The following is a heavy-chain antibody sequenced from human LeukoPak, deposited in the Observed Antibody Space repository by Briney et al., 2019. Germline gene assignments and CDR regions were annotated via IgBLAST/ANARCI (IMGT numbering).Heavy chain of an antibody. V-gene: IGHV1-24*01. J-gene: IGHJ4*02. CDR2: FDPEDGET. Sequence: ASVKVSCKVSGYTLTELSMHWVRQAPGKGLEWMGGFDPEDGETTYAQKFQGRVTMTEDTSTDTAYMELSSLRSEDTAVYYCATGWRVVTLLCPDYWGQGTLVTVSS. CDR3: ATGWRVVTLLCPDY. D-gene: IGHD4-23*01. CDR1: GYTLTELS.